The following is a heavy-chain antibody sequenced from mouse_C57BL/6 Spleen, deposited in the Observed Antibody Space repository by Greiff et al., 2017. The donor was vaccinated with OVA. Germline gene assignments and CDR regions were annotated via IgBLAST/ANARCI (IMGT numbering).Heavy chain of an antibody. V-gene: IGHV14-4*01. J-gene: IGHJ3*01. Sequence: VQLKQSGAELVRPGASVKLSCTASGFNIKDDYMHWVKQRPEQGLEWIGWIDPENGDTEYALKFQGKATIPADPSSNTAYLQLSSLTSEDTAVYYCTTEGVYSSGRFAYWGQGTLVTVSA. CDR2: IDPENGDT. D-gene: IGHD3-2*02. CDR3: TTEGVYSSGRFAY. CDR1: GFNIKDDY.